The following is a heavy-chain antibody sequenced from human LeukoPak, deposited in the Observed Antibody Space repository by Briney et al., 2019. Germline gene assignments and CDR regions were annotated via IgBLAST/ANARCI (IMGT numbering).Heavy chain of an antibody. D-gene: IGHD2-2*01. CDR1: RASIYNSSYN. CDR2: IYYSGST. V-gene: IGHV4-39*01. CDR3: ARRGLVVPAAYGNYYYMDV. J-gene: IGHJ6*03. Sequence: SETLSLTCIVSRASIYNSSYNWGWIRQPPGQGLEWIGSIYYSGSTYYNPSLKSRVTISVDTSKNQFSLFLSSVTAAGCAHHCLARRGLVVPAAYGNYYYMDVWGKGTTVTVSS.